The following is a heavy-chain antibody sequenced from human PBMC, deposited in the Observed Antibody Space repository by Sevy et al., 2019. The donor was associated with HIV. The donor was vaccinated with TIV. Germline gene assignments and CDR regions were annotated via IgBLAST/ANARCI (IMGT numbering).Heavy chain of an antibody. CDR3: AKGDIQLWTTAAPPFDY. D-gene: IGHD5-18*01. CDR2: ISYDGSDK. Sequence: GGSLRLSCAASGFTFSAYDMHWVRQAPGKGLEWVAVISYDGSDKYYADSVKGRFTISRDNSKNSLYLQMNSLRAEDTAVYYCAKGDIQLWTTAAPPFDYWGQGTLVTVSS. J-gene: IGHJ4*02. CDR1: GFTFSAYD. V-gene: IGHV3-30*18.